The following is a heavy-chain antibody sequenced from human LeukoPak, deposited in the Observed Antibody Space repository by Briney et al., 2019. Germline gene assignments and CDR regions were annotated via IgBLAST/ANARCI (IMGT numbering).Heavy chain of an antibody. D-gene: IGHD3-9*01. J-gene: IGHJ4*02. CDR1: GGSISRYY. Sequence: SATLSLTCNVSGGSISRYYWSWIRQPPGKGLEWIGYIFYSGSTNYNPSLKSRVTISVDTSKNQFSLKLSSVTAADTAVYYCARGGYDILTGYYLVYWGQGTLVTVSS. V-gene: IGHV4-59*01. CDR3: ARGGYDILTGYYLVY. CDR2: IFYSGST.